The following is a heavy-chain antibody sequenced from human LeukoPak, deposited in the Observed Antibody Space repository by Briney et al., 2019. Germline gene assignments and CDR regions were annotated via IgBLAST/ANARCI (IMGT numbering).Heavy chain of an antibody. V-gene: IGHV1-46*01. CDR3: ARDLAQQHPFDY. J-gene: IGHJ4*02. D-gene: IGHD6-13*01. CDR2: INPSGGST. Sequence: ASVKVSCKASGYTFTTYFMHWVRQAPGQGLEWMGIINPSGGSTSYAQKFQGRVTMTRDTSTSTVYMELSSLRSEDTAVYYCARDLAQQHPFDYWGQGTLATVSS. CDR1: GYTFTTYF.